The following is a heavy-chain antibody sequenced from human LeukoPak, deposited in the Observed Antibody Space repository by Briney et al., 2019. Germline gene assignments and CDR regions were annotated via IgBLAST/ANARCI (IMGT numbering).Heavy chain of an antibody. CDR1: GFTFSSYG. J-gene: IGHJ6*04. V-gene: IGHV3-30*18. D-gene: IGHD2-2*01. Sequence: PGRSLRLPCAASGFTFSSYGMHWVRQAPGKGLEWVAVISYDGSNKYYADSVKGRFTISRDNSKNTLYLQMNSLRAEDTAVYYCAKDLEDIVVVPAAPTRASGGMDVWGKGTTVTVSS. CDR3: AKDLEDIVVVPAAPTRASGGMDV. CDR2: ISYDGSNK.